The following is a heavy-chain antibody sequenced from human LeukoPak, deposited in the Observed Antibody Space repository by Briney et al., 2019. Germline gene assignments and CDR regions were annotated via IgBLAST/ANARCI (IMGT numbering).Heavy chain of an antibody. V-gene: IGHV5-51*01. D-gene: IGHD2-15*01. Sequence: GASLKISCQGSGSIFTSYWIGWVRQLPGKGLEWMGIIYPGDSDTRYSPSFHGQVTTSADKSISTAYLQWSSLKASDTAMYYCARPYCSGGSCYRENWFDPWGQGTLVTVSS. CDR1: GSIFTSYW. J-gene: IGHJ5*02. CDR3: ARPYCSGGSCYRENWFDP. CDR2: IYPGDSDT.